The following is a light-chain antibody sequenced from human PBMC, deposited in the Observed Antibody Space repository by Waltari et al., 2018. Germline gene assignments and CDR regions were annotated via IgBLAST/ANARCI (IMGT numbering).Light chain of an antibody. Sequence: QSALPQPDSVSGSPGQTITISCTGTSSDVGDYKYVLWYQHYPGKAPKVIMYDAINQPSGVSTRCSGSKSGNSASLTISGLQAEDEAHYFCASFISSTSGVFGGGTRLTVL. CDR3: ASFISSTSGV. CDR1: SSDVGDYKY. CDR2: DAI. J-gene: IGLJ2*01. V-gene: IGLV2-14*03.